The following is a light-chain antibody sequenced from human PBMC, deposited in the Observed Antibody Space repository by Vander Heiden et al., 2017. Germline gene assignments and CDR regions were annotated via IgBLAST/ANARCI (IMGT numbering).Light chain of an antibody. V-gene: IGKV1-9*01. CDR2: AAS. J-gene: IGKJ4*01. CDR1: QCISSY. CDR3: QQLDSYPLT. Sequence: IQLTQSPSSLSASVGDSVNITSRASQCISSYLSWHQQTPEKAPKLLIYAASTLQSVVPSRFSGSGSGTDFTLTISSLQPEDFATYYCQQLDSYPLTFGGGTKVEIK.